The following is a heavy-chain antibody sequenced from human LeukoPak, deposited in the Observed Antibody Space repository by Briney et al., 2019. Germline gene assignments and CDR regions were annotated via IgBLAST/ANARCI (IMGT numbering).Heavy chain of an antibody. D-gene: IGHD6-19*01. V-gene: IGHV4-34*01. CDR3: ARDGSSGWYRYHFDY. Sequence: SETLSLTCAVYGGSFSGYYWSWIRQPPGKGLEWIGEINHSGSTNYNPSLKSRVTISVDTSKNQFSLKLSSVTAADTAVYYCARDGSSGWYRYHFDYWGQGTLVTVSS. CDR1: GGSFSGYY. J-gene: IGHJ4*02. CDR2: INHSGST.